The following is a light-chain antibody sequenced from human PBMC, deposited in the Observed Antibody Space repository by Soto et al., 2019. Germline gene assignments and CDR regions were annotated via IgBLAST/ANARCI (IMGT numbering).Light chain of an antibody. J-gene: IGLJ1*01. CDR1: SSDVGRYNL. CDR2: AGS. CDR3: CSYAGSFYV. V-gene: IGLV2-23*01. Sequence: QSVLTQPASVSGSPGQSITISCTGTSSDVGRYNLVSWYQQHPGRAPKLMIYAGSTRPSGVSNRFSGSKSGDTASLTISGHQAEDEADYYCCSYAGSFYVFGIGTKLTVL.